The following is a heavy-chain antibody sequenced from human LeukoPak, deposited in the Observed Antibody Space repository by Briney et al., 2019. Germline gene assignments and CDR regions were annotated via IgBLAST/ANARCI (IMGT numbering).Heavy chain of an antibody. J-gene: IGHJ4*02. V-gene: IGHV3-30*18. D-gene: IGHD3-10*01. Sequence: PGGSLRLSCAASGFTFSSYGMHWVRQAPGKGLEWVAVISYDGSNKYYADSVKGRFTIPRDNSKNTLYLQMNSLRAEDTAVYYCAKDPTMVRGVKFWGYYFDYWGQGTLVTVSS. CDR3: AKDPTMVRGVKFWGYYFDY. CDR1: GFTFSSYG. CDR2: ISYDGSNK.